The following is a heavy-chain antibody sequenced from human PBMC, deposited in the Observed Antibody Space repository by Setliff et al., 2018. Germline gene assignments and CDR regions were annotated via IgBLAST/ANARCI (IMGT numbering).Heavy chain of an antibody. Sequence: PSETLSLTCTVSGYSISSGNYWGWIRQPPGKGLEWIGSTYHSGSTYYNPSLKSRVTISVDTSKNKFSLKLSSVTAAATAVCYCARRLAAARYYYYGMDVWGQGTTVTVSS. CDR3: ARRLAAARYYYYGMDV. V-gene: IGHV4-38-2*02. D-gene: IGHD6-13*01. CDR2: TYHSGST. J-gene: IGHJ6*02. CDR1: GYSISSGNY.